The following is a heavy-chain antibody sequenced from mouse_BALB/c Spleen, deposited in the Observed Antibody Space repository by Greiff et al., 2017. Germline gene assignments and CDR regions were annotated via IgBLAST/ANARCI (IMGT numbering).Heavy chain of an antibody. CDR3: AREDYYGSRAYYFDY. CDR1: GYTFTSYW. J-gene: IGHJ2*01. CDR2: INPSTGYT. Sequence: VKLMESGAELAKPGASVKMSCKASGYTFTSYWMHWVKQRPGQGLEWIGYINPSTGYTEYNQKFKDKATLTADKSSSTAYMQLSSLTSEDSAVYYCAREDYYGSRAYYFDYWGQGTTLTVSS. D-gene: IGHD1-1*01. V-gene: IGHV1-7*01.